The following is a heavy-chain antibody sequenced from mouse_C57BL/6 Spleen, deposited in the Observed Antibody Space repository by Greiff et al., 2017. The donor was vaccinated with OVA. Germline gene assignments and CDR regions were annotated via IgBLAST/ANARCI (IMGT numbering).Heavy chain of an antibody. Sequence: VQLQQPGAELVKPGASVKLSCKASGYTFTSYWMHWVKQRPGQGLEWIGMIHPNSGSTNYNEKFKSKATLTVDKSSSTAYMQLSSLTSEDSAVCYCARGNPEGYYFDYWGQGTTLTVSS. J-gene: IGHJ2*01. D-gene: IGHD6-1*01. CDR3: ARGNPEGYYFDY. CDR1: GYTFTSYW. V-gene: IGHV1-64*01. CDR2: IHPNSGST.